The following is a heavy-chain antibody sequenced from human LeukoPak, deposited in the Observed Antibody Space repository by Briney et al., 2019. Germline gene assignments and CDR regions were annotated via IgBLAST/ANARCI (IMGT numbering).Heavy chain of an antibody. Sequence: ASVTVSCTASGYIFSCYYINWLRQAPGQGLEWMGWINPNSGGADYAQKYQARVTMTRDTSISTAYIALSKLRADDTAVYYCAKGPPEYCGGGSCHSGRNWIDPWGQGTLVTVSS. J-gene: IGHJ5*02. CDR3: AKGPPEYCGGGSCHSGRNWIDP. CDR2: INPNSGGA. V-gene: IGHV1-2*02. CDR1: GYIFSCYY. D-gene: IGHD2-15*01.